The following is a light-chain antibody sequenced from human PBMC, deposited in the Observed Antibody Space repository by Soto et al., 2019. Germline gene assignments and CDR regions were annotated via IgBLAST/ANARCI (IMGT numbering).Light chain of an antibody. CDR1: QDISNY. J-gene: IGKJ4*01. CDR2: DAS. V-gene: IGKV1-33*01. CDR3: QQYDNLHLT. Sequence: DIQMTKSPSSLSASVGDRVTITCQASQDISNYLNWYQQKPGKAPKLLIYDASNLETGVPSRFSGSGSGTDFTFTISSLQPEDIATYYCQQYDNLHLTFGGGTKVEIK.